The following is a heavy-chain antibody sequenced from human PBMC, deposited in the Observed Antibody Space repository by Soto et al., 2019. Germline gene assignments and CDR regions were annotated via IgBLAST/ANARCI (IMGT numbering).Heavy chain of an antibody. J-gene: IGHJ6*02. CDR2: VSGYNGNT. Sequence: QVQLVQSGGEVKKPGASVKVSCKASGYTFTTSGVSWVRQAPGQGLEWMGWVSGYNGNTKYEEKFPDRVTMTTDTSTSTAYLELRSLTTDDTAVYYCARAGDLPDYYCGMDVWGQGTTVIVSS. D-gene: IGHD3-10*01. V-gene: IGHV1-18*01. CDR3: ARAGDLPDYYCGMDV. CDR1: GYTFTTSG.